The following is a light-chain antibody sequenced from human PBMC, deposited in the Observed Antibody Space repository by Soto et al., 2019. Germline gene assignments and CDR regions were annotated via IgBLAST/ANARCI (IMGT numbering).Light chain of an antibody. J-gene: IGKJ1*01. CDR3: MQAPQIPPT. V-gene: IGKV2-28*01. CDR2: LAS. Sequence: DFVMTQSPLSLPVTPGEPASISCRSSQSLLHSNGYNYLDWCLQKPGQSPQVLVHLASNRSSRVPDRFSGSGSGTDFTLKISRVEAEDVGVYYCMQAPQIPPTLRQGTKVDIK. CDR1: QSLLHSNGYNY.